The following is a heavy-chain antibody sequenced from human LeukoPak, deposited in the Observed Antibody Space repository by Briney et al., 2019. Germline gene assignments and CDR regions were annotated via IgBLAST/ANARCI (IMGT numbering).Heavy chain of an antibody. CDR2: VYRSGAT. CDR1: SLTNGYH. Sequence: SETLSLTCTASSLTNGYHWGWIRQPPRGGLEWIGGVYRSGATYYNPSLTTRVDISIDTSKKQFSLKLSSGTAADTAVYYCARDKSLFYVDSSGYYQARDFDYWGEGILVTVSP. J-gene: IGHJ4*02. CDR3: ARDKSLFYVDSSGYYQARDFDY. V-gene: IGHV4-38-2*02. D-gene: IGHD3-22*01.